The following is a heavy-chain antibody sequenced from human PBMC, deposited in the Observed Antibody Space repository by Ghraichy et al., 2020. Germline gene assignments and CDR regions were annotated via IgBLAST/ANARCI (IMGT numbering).Heavy chain of an antibody. V-gene: IGHV3-21*01. CDR2: ISSGSGYI. Sequence: GASLNISCAASGFNFRAYCMNWVHQVPGKGLEWVSSISSGSGYISYADSVKGRFTISRDDATTSVYLQMTNLRAEDTAVYYCGSSGTSLFLPRVDYWGQGTLVTVSS. CDR1: GFNFRAYC. CDR3: GSSGTSLFLPRVDY. D-gene: IGHD2-2*01. J-gene: IGHJ4*02.